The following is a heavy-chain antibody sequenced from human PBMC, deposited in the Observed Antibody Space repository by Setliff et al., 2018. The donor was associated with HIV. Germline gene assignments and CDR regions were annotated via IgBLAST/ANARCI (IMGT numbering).Heavy chain of an antibody. CDR3: ASLDGSESPYIYYYYMDV. CDR1: GGFISTSRYY. V-gene: IGHV4-39*01. J-gene: IGHJ6*03. D-gene: IGHD3-10*01. Sequence: SETLSLTCTVSGGFISTSRYYWGWIRQPPGKGLEWIGSINYRGNTYYNPSLKSRAAISVDTSKNQISLKLSSVTAADTAVYYCASLDGSESPYIYYYYMDVWGKGTAVTVSS. CDR2: INYRGNT.